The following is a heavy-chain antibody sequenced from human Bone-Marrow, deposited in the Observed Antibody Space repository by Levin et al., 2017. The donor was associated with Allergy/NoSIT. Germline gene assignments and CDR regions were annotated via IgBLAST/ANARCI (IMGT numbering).Heavy chain of an antibody. J-gene: IGHJ4*02. CDR2: IYWDDDK. CDR1: EMSFGTSEVG. V-gene: IGHV2-5*02. D-gene: IGHD5-12*01. Sequence: SGPTLVKPTQTLTLTCTLSEMSFGTSEVGVGWFRQPPGKALEWLALIYWDDDKRYSPSLKSRLTITKDTSKNQVVLIMTNMDPVDTATYYCAHSLSDYVDIVATTSFHYWGQGILVTVSS. CDR3: AHSLSDYVDIVATTSFHY.